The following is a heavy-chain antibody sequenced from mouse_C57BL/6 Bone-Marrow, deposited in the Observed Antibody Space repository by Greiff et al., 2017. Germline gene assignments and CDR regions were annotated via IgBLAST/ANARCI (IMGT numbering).Heavy chain of an antibody. J-gene: IGHJ1*03. Sequence: VQGVESGPGLVAPSQSLSITCTVSGFSLTSYGVHWVRQPPGQGLEWLVVIWSDGSTTYTSAFKSRLSISKDNSQSQVFLKMNSLQTDDTAMYYCSRHRGDGNYYWYCDVWGTGTTVTVSS. CDR1: GFSLTSYG. CDR2: IWSDGST. D-gene: IGHD2-1*01. V-gene: IGHV2-6-1*01. CDR3: SRHRGDGNYYWYCDV.